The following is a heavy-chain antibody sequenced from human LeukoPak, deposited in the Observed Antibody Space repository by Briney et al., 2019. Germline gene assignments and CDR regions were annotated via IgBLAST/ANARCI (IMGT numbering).Heavy chain of an antibody. D-gene: IGHD3-10*01. CDR1: GFTFSSYA. Sequence: KTGGSLRLSCAASGFTFSSYAMTWVRQAPGKGLEWVSAISDSGDTTYYADSMKGRFTISRDNSKNTLFLQMNSLRAEDTAVYYCANGPGTHMVPYFDYWGQGSLVTVSS. CDR3: ANGPGTHMVPYFDY. CDR2: ISDSGDTT. J-gene: IGHJ4*02. V-gene: IGHV3-23*01.